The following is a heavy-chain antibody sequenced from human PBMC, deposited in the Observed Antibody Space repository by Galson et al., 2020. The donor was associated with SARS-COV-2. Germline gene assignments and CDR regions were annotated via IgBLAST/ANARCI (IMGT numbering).Heavy chain of an antibody. J-gene: IGHJ4*02. CDR3: AKLAEGRRSSEDY. V-gene: IGHV4-59*08. Sequence: ETSETLFLTCTVSRGSISDYYWSWIRQSPGKGLEWIGYIYNTASSNTGTTKYNTSLKSRVTISLDTPNNQFSLKMTSLTAADTAIYYCAKLAEGRRSSEDYWGQGTLVTVS. CDR2: IYNTASSNTGTT. D-gene: IGHD1-26*01. CDR1: RGSISDYY.